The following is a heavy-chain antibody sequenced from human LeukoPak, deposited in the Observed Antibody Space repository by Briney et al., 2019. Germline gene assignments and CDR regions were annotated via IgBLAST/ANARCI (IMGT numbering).Heavy chain of an antibody. V-gene: IGHV3-21*01. J-gene: IGHJ4*02. D-gene: IGHD6-13*01. CDR1: GFTFSTYN. CDR3: ARGEPGKIAATVLDY. Sequence: GGSLRPSCAASGFTFSTYNMNWVREAPGKGLEWVSSISSSSSYIYYADSVKGRFTISRDNAENSLYLQMHSLRAEDTAVYYCARGEPGKIAATVLDYWGQGTLVTVSS. CDR2: ISSSSSYI.